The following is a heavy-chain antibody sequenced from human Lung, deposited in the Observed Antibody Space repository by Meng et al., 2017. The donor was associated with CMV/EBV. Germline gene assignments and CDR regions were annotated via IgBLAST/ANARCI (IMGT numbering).Heavy chain of an antibody. Sequence: GESMKISCQGSDYSSTSYWIAWVRQMPGKGLEWMGIIYPGDSDTTYSPSFQGQVTISADNSISTTYLQWNSLRASDTAMYYCARQLDTRTWDNWFDPWGHGTLVPVSS. D-gene: IGHD2-2*01. CDR3: ARQLDTRTWDNWFDP. CDR1: DYSSTSYW. J-gene: IGHJ5*02. V-gene: IGHV5-51*01. CDR2: IYPGDSDT.